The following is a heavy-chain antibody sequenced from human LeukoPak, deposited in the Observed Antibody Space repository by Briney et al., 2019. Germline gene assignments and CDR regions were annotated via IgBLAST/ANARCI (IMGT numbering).Heavy chain of an antibody. D-gene: IGHD2-2*01. Sequence: GGSLRLSCAASGFTFSSHWMHWVRQAPEEGLVGVAHINADGSGTYYAASVKGRFTISRDNAKNTLYLQMHSLTAEDTAVYYCVRGGLRDCSYTSCSRGNWFDPWGQGTLVTVSS. V-gene: IGHV3-74*01. J-gene: IGHJ5*02. CDR3: VRGGLRDCSYTSCSRGNWFDP. CDR1: GFTFSSHW. CDR2: INADGSGT.